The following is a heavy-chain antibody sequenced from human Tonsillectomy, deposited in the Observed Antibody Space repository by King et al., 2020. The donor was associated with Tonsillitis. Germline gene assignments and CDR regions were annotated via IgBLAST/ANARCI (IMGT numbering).Heavy chain of an antibody. J-gene: IGHJ6*02. CDR3: ARGPPYTSPDYYHGMYA. CDR2: IKQDGSEK. V-gene: IGHV3-7*03. CDR1: GFTFSNYW. Sequence: VQLVESGGGLVQPGGSLRLSCAASGFTFSNYWMSWVRQAPGKGLEWVANIKQDGSEKYYVDSVKGRLTISRDNTKNSLYLQMNSLRAEDTAVYYCARGPPYTSPDYYHGMYAWGQRTTVTVS. D-gene: IGHD6-13*01.